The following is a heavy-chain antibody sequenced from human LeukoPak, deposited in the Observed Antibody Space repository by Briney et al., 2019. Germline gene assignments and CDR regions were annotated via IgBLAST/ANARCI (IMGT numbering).Heavy chain of an antibody. J-gene: IGHJ4*02. CDR2: IKQDGSEK. Sequence: GGSLRLSCAASGFTFSSYWMSWVRQAPGKGLEWVANIKQDGSEKYYVDSVKGRFTISRDNAKNSLYLQMNSLRAEDTAVYYCAKDPDCTSGICYTFFDYWGQGTLVTVSS. V-gene: IGHV3-7*03. CDR3: AKDPDCTSGICYTFFDY. D-gene: IGHD2-8*01. CDR1: GFTFSSYW.